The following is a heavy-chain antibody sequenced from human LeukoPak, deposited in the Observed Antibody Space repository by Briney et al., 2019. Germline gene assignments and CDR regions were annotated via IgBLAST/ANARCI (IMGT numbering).Heavy chain of an antibody. J-gene: IGHJ4*02. CDR1: GFTFSSYA. CDR3: AREWLGNFDY. V-gene: IGHV3-30-3*01. Sequence: GGSLRLSCAASGFTFSSYAMHWVRQAPGKGLEWVAVISYDGSNKYYADSVKGRFTISRDNSKNTLYLQMNSLRAEDTAVYYCAREWLGNFDYWGQGTLVTVSS. D-gene: IGHD3-10*01. CDR2: ISYDGSNK.